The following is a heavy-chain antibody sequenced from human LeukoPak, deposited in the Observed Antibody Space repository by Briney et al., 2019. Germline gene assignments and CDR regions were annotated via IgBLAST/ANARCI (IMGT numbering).Heavy chain of an antibody. CDR2: IYYSGST. D-gene: IGHD6-13*01. CDR1: GGSIRSYY. J-gene: IGHJ4*02. V-gene: IGHV4-59*01. Sequence: SETLSLTCTVSGGSIRSYYWSWIRQPPGKGLEWIGYIYYSGSTNYNPSLKSRVTISVDTSKNQFSLNLSSVTAADTAVYYCAREGRGAAAGMDYWGQGTLVTVSS. CDR3: AREGRGAAAGMDY.